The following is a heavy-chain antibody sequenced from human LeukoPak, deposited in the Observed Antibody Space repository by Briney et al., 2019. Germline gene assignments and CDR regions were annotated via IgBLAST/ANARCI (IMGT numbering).Heavy chain of an antibody. D-gene: IGHD5-18*01. Sequence: GESLKISCKGSGFTVTDHWIAWVRQMPEKGLEWVGIIHPAVSDTPYSPSFQGQVTISADKSISTAYLQWSSLKASDTAMYYCARLVDTAMLIDYWGQGTLVTVSS. CDR1: GFTVTDHW. J-gene: IGHJ4*02. CDR2: IHPAVSDT. V-gene: IGHV5-51*01. CDR3: ARLVDTAMLIDY.